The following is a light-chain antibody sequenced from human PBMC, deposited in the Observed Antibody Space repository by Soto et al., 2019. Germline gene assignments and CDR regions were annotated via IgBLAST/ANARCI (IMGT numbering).Light chain of an antibody. CDR2: KAS. V-gene: IGKV1-5*03. J-gene: IGKJ1*01. Sequence: DIQMTQSPSTLSASVGDRVTITCRASQNINNWLAWYQQKPGQAPKLLIYKASNLESGVPSRFSGSGSGTVFTLSISSLQPDDFATYYCQQYSGSSTTFGQGTKVEVK. CDR1: QNINNW. CDR3: QQYSGSSTT.